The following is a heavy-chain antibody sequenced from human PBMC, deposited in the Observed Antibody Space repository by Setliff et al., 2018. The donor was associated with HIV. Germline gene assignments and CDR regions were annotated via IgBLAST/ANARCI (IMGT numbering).Heavy chain of an antibody. J-gene: IGHJ6*02. V-gene: IGHV1-69*01. CDR2: VIPLFGTE. D-gene: IGHD6-19*01. CDR3: ARPAVLISTDYYYYMDV. CDR1: GGTFSSYG. Sequence: CKSSGGTFSSYGVTWVRQAPGQGLEWMGGVIPLFGTEKVAQKFQGRVTITADESTNTAYMELSSLRSEDTAIYYCARPAVLISTDYYYYMDVWGQGTTVTVSS.